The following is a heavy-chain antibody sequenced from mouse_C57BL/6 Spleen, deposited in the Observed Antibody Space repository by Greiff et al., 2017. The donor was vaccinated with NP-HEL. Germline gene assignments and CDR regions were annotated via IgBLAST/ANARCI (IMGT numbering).Heavy chain of an antibody. CDR3: ARDSLYYFDY. V-gene: IGHV3-6*01. Sequence: EVKLVESGPGLVKPSQSLSLTCSVTGYSITSGYYWNWIRQFPGNKLEWMGYISYDGSNNYNPSLKNRISITRDTSKNQFFLKLNSVTTEDTATYYCARDSLYYFDYWGQGTTLTVSS. CDR1: GYSITSGYY. J-gene: IGHJ2*01. CDR2: ISYDGSN.